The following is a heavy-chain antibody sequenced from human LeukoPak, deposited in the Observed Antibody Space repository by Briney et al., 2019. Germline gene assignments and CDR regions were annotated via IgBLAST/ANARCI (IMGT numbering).Heavy chain of an antibody. J-gene: IGHJ4*02. CDR1: GYTFTSYG. CDR3: ASSGSYQIDY. D-gene: IGHD1-26*01. V-gene: IGHV1-69*13. Sequence: PKASVKVSCKASGYTFTSYGISWVRQAPGQGLEWMGGIIPIFGTANYAQKFQGRVTITADESTSTAYMELSSLRSEDTAVYYCASSGSYQIDYWGQGTLVTVSS. CDR2: IIPIFGTA.